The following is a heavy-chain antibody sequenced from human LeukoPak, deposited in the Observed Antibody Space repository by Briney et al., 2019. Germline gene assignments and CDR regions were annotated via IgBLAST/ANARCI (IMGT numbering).Heavy chain of an antibody. CDR2: ISHHGSSK. Sequence: PGRSLRLSCAASGFTFSRYGMHCVRQAPGKGLEWVAVISHHGSSKNYAASVKGRFTISRANPKNTLYLQMNSLRAEDTAVYYCARDYSGRYTIDYWGQGTLVTVSS. V-gene: IGHV3-30-3*01. CDR3: ARDYSGRYTIDY. J-gene: IGHJ4*02. CDR1: GFTFSRYG. D-gene: IGHD1-26*01.